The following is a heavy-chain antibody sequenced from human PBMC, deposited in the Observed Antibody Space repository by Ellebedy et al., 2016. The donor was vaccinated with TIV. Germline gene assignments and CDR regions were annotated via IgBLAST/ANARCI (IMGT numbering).Heavy chain of an antibody. CDR3: VRDGVGAPPFDY. J-gene: IGHJ4*02. Sequence: GESLKISCVASGFTFSDHWMHWVRQAPGQGLVWVSRVKYDGTSTNYADSVKGRFTISRDNAKKTLDLQMNSLRAEDTAVYYCVRDGVGAPPFDYWGQGTLVTVSS. D-gene: IGHD1-26*01. CDR1: GFTFSDHW. CDR2: VKYDGTST. V-gene: IGHV3-74*01.